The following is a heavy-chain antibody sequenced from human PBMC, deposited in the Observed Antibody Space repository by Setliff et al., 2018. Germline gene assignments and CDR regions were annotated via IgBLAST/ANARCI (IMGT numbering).Heavy chain of an antibody. CDR1: GGTFSDYY. CDR2: IYYRGDT. D-gene: IGHD1-1*01. CDR3: ARTGTYRYFDY. Sequence: LSLTCAAYGGTFSDYYWGWIRQPPGKGLEWIGRIYYRGDTYYNASLKGRLTISLYTAQNQFSLRLTSVTAADTAVYYCARTGTYRYFDYWGQGALVTVSS. V-gene: IGHV4-34*01. J-gene: IGHJ4*02.